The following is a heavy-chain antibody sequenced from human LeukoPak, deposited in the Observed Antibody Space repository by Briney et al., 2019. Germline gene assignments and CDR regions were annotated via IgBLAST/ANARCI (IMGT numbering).Heavy chain of an antibody. Sequence: PGGSLRLSCAVSGFAFSSYGMHWVRQAPGKGLEWVAIISYDAKHKYYADAVKGRFTISRDNSKNTVYLQIDSLRAEDTAVYYCARGKDSSGYYFTFDYWGQGTLVTVSS. J-gene: IGHJ4*02. CDR3: ARGKDSSGYYFTFDY. CDR1: GFAFSSYG. CDR2: ISYDAKHK. D-gene: IGHD3-22*01. V-gene: IGHV3-30*03.